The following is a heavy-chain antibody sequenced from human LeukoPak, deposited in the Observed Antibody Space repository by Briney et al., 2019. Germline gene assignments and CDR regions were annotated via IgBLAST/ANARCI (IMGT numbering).Heavy chain of an antibody. Sequence: GGSLRLSCAASGFTFSNYAMRWVRQAPGGGLEWVWAISGSGDTTFHADSVKGRFTTSRDNSKNTLSLQMSGLRVEDSAVYCCAKDTSAWWYHRAYMNVWGTGTTVTVSS. CDR1: GFTFSNYA. J-gene: IGHJ6*03. D-gene: IGHD2-15*01. CDR2: ISGSGDTT. V-gene: IGHV3-23*01. CDR3: AKDTSAWWYHRAYMNV.